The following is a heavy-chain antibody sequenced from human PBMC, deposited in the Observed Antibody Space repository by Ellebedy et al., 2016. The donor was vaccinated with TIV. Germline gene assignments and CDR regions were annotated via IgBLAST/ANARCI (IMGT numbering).Heavy chain of an antibody. CDR2: ISAYNGNT. Sequence: ASVKVSCKASGYTFTSYGISWVRQAPGQGLEWMGWISAYNGNTNYAQKLQGRVTMTTDTSTSTAYMELRSLRSEDTAVYYCARGDAVAVAGYYYYGMDVWGQGTTVTVSS. D-gene: IGHD6-19*01. CDR1: GYTFTSYG. V-gene: IGHV1-18*01. J-gene: IGHJ6*02. CDR3: ARGDAVAVAGYYYYGMDV.